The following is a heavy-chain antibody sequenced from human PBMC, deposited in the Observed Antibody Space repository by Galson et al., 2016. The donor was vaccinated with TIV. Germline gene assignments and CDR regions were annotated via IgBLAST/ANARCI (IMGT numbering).Heavy chain of an antibody. Sequence: ETLSLTCAVNGGSFSGHYWSWIRQAPGKGLEWIGEINHSGSINYNWSLRSRVTISVDRSTNQFSLRLTSVTAADTAVYYCARWPSRDYYYDTSGYYVFDYWGQGIPVTVSS. V-gene: IGHV4-34*07. CDR3: ARWPSRDYYYDTSGYYVFDY. D-gene: IGHD3-22*01. J-gene: IGHJ4*02. CDR1: GGSFSGHY. CDR2: INHSGSI.